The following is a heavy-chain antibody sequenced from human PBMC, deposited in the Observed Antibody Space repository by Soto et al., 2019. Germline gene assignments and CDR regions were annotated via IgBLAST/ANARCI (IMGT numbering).Heavy chain of an antibody. CDR1: GFTFSSYA. V-gene: IGHV3-30-3*01. CDR3: ARDQKDFWSGHFDY. J-gene: IGHJ4*02. Sequence: PGGSMRLSCAASGFTFSSYAMHWVRQDPGKGLEWVAVISYDGSNKYYADSVKGRFTISRDNSKNTLYLQMNSLRAEDTAVYYCARDQKDFWSGHFDYWGQGTLVTVSS. D-gene: IGHD3-3*01. CDR2: ISYDGSNK.